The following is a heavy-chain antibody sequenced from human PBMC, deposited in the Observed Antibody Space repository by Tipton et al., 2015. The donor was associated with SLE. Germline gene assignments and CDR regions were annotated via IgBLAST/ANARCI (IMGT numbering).Heavy chain of an antibody. J-gene: IGHJ3*01. CDR3: ARAGGNSLALHV. CDR2: VYYNVRT. CDR1: GVSIPSGGYY. D-gene: IGHD4-23*01. V-gene: IGHV4-31*03. Sequence: TLSLTCNVSGVSIPSGGYYWSWIRQRPGTGPEWIGTVYYNVRTYDNPSLKSRMTMSLDTSKNQLSLNLSSMTAADTAVYFCARAGGNSLALHVWGQGTMVTVSS.